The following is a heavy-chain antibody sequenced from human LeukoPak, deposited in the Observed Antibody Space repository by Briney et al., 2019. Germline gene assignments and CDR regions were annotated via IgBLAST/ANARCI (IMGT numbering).Heavy chain of an antibody. J-gene: IGHJ4*02. V-gene: IGHV4-31*03. CDR3: ARVYIAAPTVDY. Sequence: PSETLSLTCTVSGGSISSGGYYWSWIRQHPGKGLEWIGYIYYSGSTYYNPSLKSRVTISVDTSKNQFSLKLSSVTAADTAVYYCARVYIAAPTVDYWGQGTLVTVSS. D-gene: IGHD6-13*01. CDR1: GGSISSGGYY. CDR2: IYYSGST.